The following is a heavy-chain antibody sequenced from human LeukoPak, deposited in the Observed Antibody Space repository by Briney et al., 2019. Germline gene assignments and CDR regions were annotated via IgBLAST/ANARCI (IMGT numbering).Heavy chain of an antibody. CDR3: ARDLISGHYTFDY. CDR2: ISSTSSTI. Sequence: GGSLRLSCAASGYPFSSFSMNWVRQAPGKGLEWVSYISSTSSTIYYADSVRGRFTVSRDNAKNSLYLQMNSLRDDDTAVYYCARDLISGHYTFDYWGQGTLVTVSS. D-gene: IGHD1-26*01. J-gene: IGHJ4*02. V-gene: IGHV3-48*02. CDR1: GYPFSSFS.